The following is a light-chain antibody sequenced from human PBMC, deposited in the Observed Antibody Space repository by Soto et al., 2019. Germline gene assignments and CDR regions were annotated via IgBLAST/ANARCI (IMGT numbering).Light chain of an antibody. CDR1: NIGSKS. CDR3: QVWDTSNDHPYV. J-gene: IGLJ1*01. Sequence: SYALTQPPSVSVAPGQTAGITCGGNNIGSKSVHWYQQKPGQAPVLVVYDDSDRPSGIPERFSGSNSGNTATLTISRVEAGDEADYYCQVWDTSNDHPYVFGTGTKVTVL. V-gene: IGLV3-21*02. CDR2: DDS.